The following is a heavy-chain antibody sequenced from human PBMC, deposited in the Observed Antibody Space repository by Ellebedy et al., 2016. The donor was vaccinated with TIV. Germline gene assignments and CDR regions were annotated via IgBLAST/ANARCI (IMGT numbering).Heavy chain of an antibody. CDR3: ARDPPRLPPYYFDM. D-gene: IGHD6-25*01. Sequence: GESLKISCAASGFTFSNFGMHWVRQAPGKGLEWVAFIRYDGSNKYYADSVKGRFTISRDNSNNTLYLHMNSLRAEDTAVYYCARDPPRLPPYYFDMWGPGTLVTVSS. V-gene: IGHV3-30*02. J-gene: IGHJ4*02. CDR2: IRYDGSNK. CDR1: GFTFSNFG.